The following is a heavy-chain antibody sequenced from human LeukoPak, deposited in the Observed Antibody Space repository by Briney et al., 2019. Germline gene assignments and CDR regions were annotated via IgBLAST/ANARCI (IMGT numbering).Heavy chain of an antibody. CDR2: ISAYNGNT. CDR1: GYTFTSYG. Sequence: ASVKVSCKASGYTFTSYGISWVRQAPGQGLEWMGWISAYNGNTNYAQKLQGRVTMATDTSTSTAYMELRSLRSDDTAVYYCARGITMVRGYYYYYMDVWGKGTTVTVSS. J-gene: IGHJ6*03. V-gene: IGHV1-18*01. CDR3: ARGITMVRGYYYYYMDV. D-gene: IGHD3-10*01.